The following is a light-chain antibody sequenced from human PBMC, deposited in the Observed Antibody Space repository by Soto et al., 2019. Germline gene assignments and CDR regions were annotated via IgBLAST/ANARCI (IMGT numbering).Light chain of an antibody. Sequence: EIVMTQCPATMSVSPGEGATLSCRASQSVSSNLAWYHQIPGQPPRLLIYGASTRATGLPARFSGSGSGTEVTLTISSLQSEDFAVYYCQQYNNWPHTFGQGTKVEIK. V-gene: IGKV3-15*01. CDR2: GAS. J-gene: IGKJ1*01. CDR1: QSVSSN. CDR3: QQYNNWPHT.